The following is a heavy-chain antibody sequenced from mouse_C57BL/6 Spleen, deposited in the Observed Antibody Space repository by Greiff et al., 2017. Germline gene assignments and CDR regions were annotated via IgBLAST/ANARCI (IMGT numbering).Heavy chain of an antibody. J-gene: IGHJ1*03. CDR2: IYWDDDK. CDR1: GFSLSTSGMG. D-gene: IGHD1-1*01. Sequence: QVTLKESGPGILQSSQTLSLTCSFSGFSLSTSGMGVSWIRQPSGKGLEWLAHIYWDDDKRYNPSLKSRLTISKDTSRNQVFLKITSVDTADTATYYCARRAHYYGSRDWYFDVWGTGTTVTVSS. V-gene: IGHV8-12*01. CDR3: ARRAHYYGSRDWYFDV.